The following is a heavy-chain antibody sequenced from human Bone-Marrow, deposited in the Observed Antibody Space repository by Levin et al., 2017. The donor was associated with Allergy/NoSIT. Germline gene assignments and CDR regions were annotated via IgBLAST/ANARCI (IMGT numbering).Heavy chain of an antibody. CDR2: IWNDGSNE. CDR1: GFTFSSYG. CDR3: ARDFEGGSGDP. V-gene: IGHV3-33*01. J-gene: IGHJ5*02. D-gene: IGHD3-16*01. Sequence: GGSLRLSCAASGFTFSSYGMHWVRQAPGKGLEWVAVIWNDGSNEYYADSVKGRFTISRDNSKNTLYLQMISLRADGTAVYCCARDFEGGSGDPWGQGTQVTVS.